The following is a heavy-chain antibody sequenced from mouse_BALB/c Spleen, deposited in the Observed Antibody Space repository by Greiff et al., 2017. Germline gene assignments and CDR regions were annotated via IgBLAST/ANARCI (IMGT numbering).Heavy chain of an antibody. J-gene: IGHJ3*01. CDR1: GYTFTDYA. D-gene: IGHD2-3*01. CDR2: ISTYYGDA. V-gene: IGHV1S137*01. CDR3: ARGVYDGYPFAY. Sequence: VQLQQSGAELVRPGVSVKISCKGSGYTFTDYAMHWVKQSHAKSLEWIGVISTYYGDASYNQKFKGKATMTVDKSSSTAYMELARLTSEDSAIYYCARGVYDGYPFAYWGQGTLVTVSA.